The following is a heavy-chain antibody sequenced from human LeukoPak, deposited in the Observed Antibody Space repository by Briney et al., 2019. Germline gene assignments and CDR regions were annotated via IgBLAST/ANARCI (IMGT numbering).Heavy chain of an antibody. CDR3: ARDHSSSSEDY. J-gene: IGHJ4*02. CDR2: IFHTGST. V-gene: IGHV4-38-2*02. CDR1: GGSVSSDYY. Sequence: PSETLSLTCTVSGGSVSSDYYWAWIRQPPGKGLEWIGSIFHTGSTYHNPSLKSRVTISVDTSKNQFSLKLNSVTAADTAVYYCARDHSSSSEDYWGQGTLVTVSS. D-gene: IGHD6-13*01.